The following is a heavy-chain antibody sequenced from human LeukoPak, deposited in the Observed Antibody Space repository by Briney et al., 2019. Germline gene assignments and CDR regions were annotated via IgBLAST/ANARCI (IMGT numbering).Heavy chain of an antibody. J-gene: IGHJ6*04. CDR1: GGSFSGYY. CDR3: ARAKKKTSLRLYGMDV. Sequence: SETLSLTCAVYGGSFSGYYWSWIRQPPGKGLECIGEINHSGSTNYNPSLKSRVTISVDTSKNQFSLKLSSVTAADTAVYYCARAKKKTSLRLYGMDVWGKGTTVTVSS. CDR2: INHSGST. V-gene: IGHV4-34*01.